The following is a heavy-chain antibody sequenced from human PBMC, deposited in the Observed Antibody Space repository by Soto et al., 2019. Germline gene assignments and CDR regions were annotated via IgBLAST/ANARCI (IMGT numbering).Heavy chain of an antibody. Sequence: PSETLSLTCAVSGGSIGSSNWWGWVRQPPGKGLEWIGEIYHSGSTNYNPSLKSRVTISVDKSKNQFSLRLSSVTAADTAVYYCARVSGSYYYGMDVWGQGTTVT. V-gene: IGHV4-4*02. CDR2: IYHSGST. CDR3: ARVSGSYYYGMDV. D-gene: IGHD1-26*01. CDR1: GGSIGSSNW. J-gene: IGHJ6*02.